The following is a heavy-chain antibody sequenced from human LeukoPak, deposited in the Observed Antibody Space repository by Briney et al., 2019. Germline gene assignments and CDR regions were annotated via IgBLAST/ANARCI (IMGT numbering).Heavy chain of an antibody. CDR1: GYSINSGYC. J-gene: IGHJ4*02. CDR3: ARVPHSVEGSMKAVFIHYFDY. CDR2: IDHSGNT. Sequence: KPSETLSLTCAVSGYSINSGYCWGWIRQPPGKGLEWIGGIDHSGNTHYNPSLKNRVTISVGTSKNEFSLKLSSVTATDTAVCYCARVPHSVEGSMKAVFIHYFDYWGQGSLVTVSS. D-gene: IGHD3-22*01. V-gene: IGHV4-38-2*01.